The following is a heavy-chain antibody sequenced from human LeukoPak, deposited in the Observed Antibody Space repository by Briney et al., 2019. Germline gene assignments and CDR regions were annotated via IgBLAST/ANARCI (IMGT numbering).Heavy chain of an antibody. CDR2: INPNSGGT. V-gene: IGHV1-2*02. CDR3: ARDSPYCYGSGSYYNCLDY. J-gene: IGHJ4*02. D-gene: IGHD3-10*01. CDR1: GYTFTGYY. Sequence: GASVKVSCKASGYTFTGYYMHWVRQAPGQGLEWMGWINPNSGGTNYAQKFQGRVTMTRDTSISTAYMELSRLRSDDTAVYYCARDSPYCYGSGSYYNCLDYWGQGTLVTVSS.